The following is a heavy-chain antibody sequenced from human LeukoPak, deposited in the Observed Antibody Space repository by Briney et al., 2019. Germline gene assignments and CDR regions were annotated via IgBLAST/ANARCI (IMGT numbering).Heavy chain of an antibody. CDR3: ARPPSGGYCTNGVCYTDY. J-gene: IGHJ4*02. V-gene: IGHV1-46*01. CDR2: INPSGGST. Sequence: ASVKVSCKASGYTFTSYYMHWVRQAPGQGLEWMGIINPSGGSTSYAQKFQGRVTMTRDTSISTAYMELSRLRSDDTAVYYCARPPSGGYCTNGVCYTDYWGQGTLVTVSS. D-gene: IGHD2-8*01. CDR1: GYTFTSYY.